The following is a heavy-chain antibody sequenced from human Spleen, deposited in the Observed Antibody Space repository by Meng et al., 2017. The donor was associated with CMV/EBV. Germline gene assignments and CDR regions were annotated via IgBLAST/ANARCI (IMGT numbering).Heavy chain of an antibody. CDR2: IYSGGST. CDR3: ASGLPPDY. Sequence: GESLKISCAASGFTVSSNYMNWVRQAPGKGLEWVSVIYSGGSTYYADSVKGRFTISRDNSKNTLYLQMNSLRAEDTAVYYCASGLPPDYWGQGTLVTVSS. J-gene: IGHJ4*02. CDR1: GFTVSSNY. V-gene: IGHV3-53*01. D-gene: IGHD4-11*01.